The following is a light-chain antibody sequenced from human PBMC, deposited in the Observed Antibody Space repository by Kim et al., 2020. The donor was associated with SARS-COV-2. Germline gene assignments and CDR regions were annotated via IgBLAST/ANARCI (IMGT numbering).Light chain of an antibody. V-gene: IGLV2-8*01. CDR1: SSDVGGYNY. CDR2: EVG. CDR3: SSYASNIAWV. Sequence: GQSVTISCTGTSSDVGGYNYVSWYQQHPGKAPKLMIYEVGQRPSGVPDCFSGSKSGNTASLTVSGLQAEDEADYYCSSYASNIAWVFGGGTQLTVL. J-gene: IGLJ3*02.